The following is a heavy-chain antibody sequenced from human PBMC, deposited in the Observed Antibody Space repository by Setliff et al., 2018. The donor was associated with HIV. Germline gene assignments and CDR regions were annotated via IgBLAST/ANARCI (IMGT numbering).Heavy chain of an antibody. D-gene: IGHD3-16*01. Sequence: GGSLRLSCAASGFTFSGSTMHWVRQAPGKGLEWVAAIWYDRSNKYHADSVKGRFTISRDNSKNTLYLQMNSLGAEDTAVYYCAKAPYPQYYHYYMDVWGKGTTVTVSS. CDR3: AKAPYPQYYHYYMDV. CDR2: IWYDRSNK. CDR1: GFTFSGST. V-gene: IGHV3-33*06. J-gene: IGHJ6*03.